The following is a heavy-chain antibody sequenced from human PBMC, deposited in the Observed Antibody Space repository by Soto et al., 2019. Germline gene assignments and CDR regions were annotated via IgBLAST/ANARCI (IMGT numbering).Heavy chain of an antibody. CDR3: ARGTVRADAFGDH. D-gene: IGHD2-2*01. CDR1: GFTFSTYW. J-gene: IGHJ4*02. Sequence: EVQLVESGGDLVQPGGSLRLSCAASGFTFSTYWMHWVRQVPGKGPEWVSRMSSDGSSTAYADSVRGRFIISRDNAKNTLYRQRNRLRVNDTAVYYCARGTVRADAFGDHWGLGTLVAVSS. CDR2: MSSDGSST. V-gene: IGHV3-74*01.